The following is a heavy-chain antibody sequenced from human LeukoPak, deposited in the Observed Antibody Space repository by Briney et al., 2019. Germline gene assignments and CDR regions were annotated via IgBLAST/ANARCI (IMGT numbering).Heavy chain of an antibody. V-gene: IGHV3-9*03. Sequence: GGSLRLSCAASGFTFDDYAIHWVRHAPGKGLEWVSGISWNSGGIVYADSVKGRFTISRDNAKNSLYLQMNSLRAEDMALYYCAKSMGYSYGHDAFDIWGQGTMVTVSS. J-gene: IGHJ3*02. CDR2: ISWNSGGI. D-gene: IGHD5-18*01. CDR1: GFTFDDYA. CDR3: AKSMGYSYGHDAFDI.